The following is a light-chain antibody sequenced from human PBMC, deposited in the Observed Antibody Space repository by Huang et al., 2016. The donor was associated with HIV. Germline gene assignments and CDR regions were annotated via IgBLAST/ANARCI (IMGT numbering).Light chain of an antibody. V-gene: IGKV1-27*01. CDR3: QRYNSAPPT. Sequence: DIQMAQSPSSLSASVGDRVTITCRARQDINNYLAWDQQKPGKVPKLLIYAASTLQSGVPSRFSGSGSGTHFTLTISSLQPEDVATYYCQRYNSAPPTFGQGTKVEIK. CDR1: QDINNY. J-gene: IGKJ1*01. CDR2: AAS.